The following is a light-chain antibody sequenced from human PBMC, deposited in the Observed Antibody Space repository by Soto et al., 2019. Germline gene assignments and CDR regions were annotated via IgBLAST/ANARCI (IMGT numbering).Light chain of an antibody. CDR1: QSGGSD. V-gene: IGKV3-15*01. J-gene: IGKJ1*01. CDR3: QQYLDWPRT. CDR2: GAD. Sequence: SPATLTVSPRARATLSCRASQSGGSDLVCYRRKPGQAPRLLICGADNRATGVPDRVSGSGSGTVFTLTISSLQSDDGAVYYCQQYLDWPRTFGQASKADI.